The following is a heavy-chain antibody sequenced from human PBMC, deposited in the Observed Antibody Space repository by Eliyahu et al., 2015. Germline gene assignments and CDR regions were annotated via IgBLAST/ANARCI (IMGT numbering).Heavy chain of an antibody. D-gene: IGHD3-22*01. V-gene: IGHV4-4*07. CDR1: GGSIXKSY. J-gene: IGHJ5*02. CDR3: ARESSDYYPKGLDP. CDR2: IXGSGSTDY. Sequence: QVQLQESGPGRVKPSETLSLTCXVXGGSIXKSYWSWIRQPAGKGLEWIGRIXGSGSTDYNYNPSLQSRVTMSVDTSTSQCSLKLSSVTAADTAVYYCARESSDYYPKGLDPWGQGTLXTVSS.